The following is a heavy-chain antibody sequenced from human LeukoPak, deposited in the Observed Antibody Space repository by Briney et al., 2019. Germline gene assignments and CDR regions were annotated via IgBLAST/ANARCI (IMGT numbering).Heavy chain of an antibody. Sequence: PSETLSLTCTVSGASISSYYWSWVRQPAGKALEWLGRIYTSGSANYNPSLKSRVTMSVDTSKNQFSLKLTSVTAADTAVYYCARESRRGTTVFDYWGQGTLVTVSS. D-gene: IGHD1-7*01. CDR1: GASISSYY. J-gene: IGHJ4*02. CDR2: IYTSGSA. V-gene: IGHV4-4*07. CDR3: ARESRRGTTVFDY.